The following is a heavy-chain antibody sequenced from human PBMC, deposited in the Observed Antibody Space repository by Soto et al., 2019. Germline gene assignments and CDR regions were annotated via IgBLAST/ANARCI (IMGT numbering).Heavy chain of an antibody. V-gene: IGHV3-23*01. J-gene: IGHJ3*02. CDR1: GFTFSSYA. D-gene: IGHD6-6*01. CDR3: AKESGNPQLADHDAFDI. Sequence: GGSLRLSCAASGFTFSSYAMSWVRQAPGKGLEWVSAISGSGGSTYYADSVKGRFTISRDNSKNTLYLQMNSLRAEDTAVYYCAKESGNPQLADHDAFDIWGQGTMVTVSS. CDR2: ISGSGGST.